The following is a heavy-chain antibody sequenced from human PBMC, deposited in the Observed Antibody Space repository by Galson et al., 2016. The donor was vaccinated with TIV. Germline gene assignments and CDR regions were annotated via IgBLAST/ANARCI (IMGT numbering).Heavy chain of an antibody. Sequence: SLRLSCAASGFTFSTYSMNWVRQAPGKGLEWVSSITSSSSYLYYADSVKGRFTISRDDAKNSLFLEMNHLRAEDTAVYYCARGTTLTEVADIFEYWGQGALVTVSS. V-gene: IGHV3-21*01. J-gene: IGHJ4*02. D-gene: IGHD6-19*01. CDR1: GFTFSTYS. CDR2: ITSSSSYL. CDR3: ARGTTLTEVADIFEY.